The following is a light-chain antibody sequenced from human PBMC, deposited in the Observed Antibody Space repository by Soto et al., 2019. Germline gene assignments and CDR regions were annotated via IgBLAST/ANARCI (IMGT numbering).Light chain of an antibody. CDR3: QQYGSSLST. Sequence: EIVLTQSPVTLSLSPGERATLSCRASQSVSSSYLAWYQQKPGQPPRLLIYGASSRATGIPDRFSGSGSGTDFTLTISRLEPEDFAVYYCQQYGSSLSTFGQGTRLETK. V-gene: IGKV3-20*01. J-gene: IGKJ5*01. CDR2: GAS. CDR1: QSVSSSY.